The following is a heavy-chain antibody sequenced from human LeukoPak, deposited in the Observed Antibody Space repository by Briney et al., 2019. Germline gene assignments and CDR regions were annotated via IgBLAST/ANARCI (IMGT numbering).Heavy chain of an antibody. CDR3: ARHGTYSSNNDAFDI. J-gene: IGHJ3*02. CDR2: IYYSGST. Sequence: SETLSLTCTVSGGSISSSSYEWGWIRQPPGKGLEWIGSIYYSGSTYYNPSLKSRVTISVDTSKNQFSLKLSSVTAADTAVYYCARHGTYSSNNDAFDIWGQGTMVTVSS. D-gene: IGHD6-13*01. V-gene: IGHV4-39*01. CDR1: GGSISSSSYE.